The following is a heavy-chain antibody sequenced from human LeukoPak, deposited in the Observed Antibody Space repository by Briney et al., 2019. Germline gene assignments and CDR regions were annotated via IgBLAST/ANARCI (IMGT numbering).Heavy chain of an antibody. J-gene: IGHJ4*02. CDR1: GDSISTCY. Sequence: SETLSLTCTVSGDSISTCYWSWIRQSAGKGLEWIGRIHTSGSTNYNPSLKSRATMSVDTSKTQFSLKVSSVTAADTGVYYCARAPEFSGGWFLNYGGQGSLVPVSP. D-gene: IGHD2-15*01. V-gene: IGHV4-4*07. CDR2: IHTSGST. CDR3: ARAPEFSGGWFLNY.